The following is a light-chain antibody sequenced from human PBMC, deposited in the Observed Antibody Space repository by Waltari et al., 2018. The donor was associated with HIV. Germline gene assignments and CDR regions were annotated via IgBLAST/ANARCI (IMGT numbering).Light chain of an antibody. Sequence: QSALTQSASVSGSPGQSITISCTGTSSDVGAYTLVSWYQQHPGEVPNLLIYEVTKRPSGFSTRFSVSKSCNTASLTFSGLQAEDDADYFCCSYAGSGLVFGGGTKLTVL. CDR3: CSYAGSGLV. V-gene: IGLV2-23*02. CDR1: SSDVGAYTL. CDR2: EVT. J-gene: IGLJ3*02.